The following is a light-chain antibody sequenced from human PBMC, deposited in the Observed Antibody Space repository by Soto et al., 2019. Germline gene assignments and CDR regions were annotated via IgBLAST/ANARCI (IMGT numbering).Light chain of an antibody. J-gene: IGKJ4*01. Sequence: EIVLTQTPATLSLSPGERATLSCRASQTVSSYLAWYQQKPGQAPRLLIHDASNRATGIPARFSGSWYGTDFTLTISSLEPEDFAVYDCEERSNWPPVTFGGGTKVEIK. V-gene: IGKV3-11*01. CDR1: QTVSSY. CDR3: EERSNWPPVT. CDR2: DAS.